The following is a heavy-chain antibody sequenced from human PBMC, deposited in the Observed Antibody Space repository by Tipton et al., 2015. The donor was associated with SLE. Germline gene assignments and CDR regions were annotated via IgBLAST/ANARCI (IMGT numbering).Heavy chain of an antibody. Sequence: TLSLTCTVSGGSISSSSYYWGWIRQPPGKGLEWIGSIYYSGSTYYNPSLKSRVTISVDTSKNQFSLKLSSVTAADTAVYYCAGEGLGTSYYYYMDVWGKGTTVTVSS. J-gene: IGHJ6*03. CDR2: IYYSGST. V-gene: IGHV4-39*07. CDR3: AGEGLGTSYYYYMDV. CDR1: GGSISSSSYY. D-gene: IGHD7-27*01.